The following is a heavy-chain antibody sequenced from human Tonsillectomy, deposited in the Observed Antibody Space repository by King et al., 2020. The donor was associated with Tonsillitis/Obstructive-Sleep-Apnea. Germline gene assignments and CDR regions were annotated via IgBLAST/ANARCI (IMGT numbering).Heavy chain of an antibody. Sequence: VQLVESGGGVVQPGRSLRLSCAASGFFFITYGMHWVRQAPGKGLEWVAVIWFDGNNKYYADSVKGRFTISRDNSKNTLYLQMNSLRAEDTAVYYCAKGGRDYSSGTSYYFDYWGQGTLVTVSS. V-gene: IGHV3-33*06. CDR3: AKGGRDYSSGTSYYFDY. J-gene: IGHJ4*02. CDR2: IWFDGNNK. D-gene: IGHD3-10*01. CDR1: GFFFITYG.